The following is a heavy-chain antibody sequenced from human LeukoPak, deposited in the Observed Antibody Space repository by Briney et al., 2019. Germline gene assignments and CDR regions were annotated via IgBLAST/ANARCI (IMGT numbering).Heavy chain of an antibody. J-gene: IGHJ4*02. Sequence: SETLSLTCTVSSGSISSSSYYWGWIRQPPGKGLEWIGSIYYSGSTYYNSSLKSRVTISVDTSKNQFSLKLSSVTAADTAVYYCARHVLRAAAGKHPGSLDYWGQGTLVTVSS. CDR2: IYYSGST. CDR1: SGSISSSSYY. V-gene: IGHV4-39*01. D-gene: IGHD6-13*01. CDR3: ARHVLRAAAGKHPGSLDY.